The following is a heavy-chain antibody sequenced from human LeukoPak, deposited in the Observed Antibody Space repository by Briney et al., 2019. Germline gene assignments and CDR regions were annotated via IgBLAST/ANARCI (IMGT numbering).Heavy chain of an antibody. CDR3: AGGYSSSSPTFDY. CDR1: GGPLSSYY. J-gene: IGHJ4*02. D-gene: IGHD6-13*01. Sequence: PSETLSLTCTVSGGPLSSYYWSWIRQPPGKGLEWIGYIYYSGSTNYNPSLKSRVTISVDTSKNQFSLKLSSVTAADTAVYYCAGGYSSSSPTFDYWGQGTLVTVSS. V-gene: IGHV4-59*01. CDR2: IYYSGST.